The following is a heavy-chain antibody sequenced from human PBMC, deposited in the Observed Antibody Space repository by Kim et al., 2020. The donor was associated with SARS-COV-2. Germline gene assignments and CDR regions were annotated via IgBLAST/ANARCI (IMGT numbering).Heavy chain of an antibody. J-gene: IGHJ6*02. V-gene: IGHV1-69*13. D-gene: IGHD3-10*01. CDR3: ARDIGNYYGSGSYYNEAFGMDV. CDR2: IIPIFGTA. Sequence: SVKVSCKASGGTFSSYAISWVRQAPGQGLEWMGGIIPIFGTANYAQKFQGRVTITADESTSTAYMELSSLRSEDTAVYYCARDIGNYYGSGSYYNEAFGMDVWGQGTTVTVSS. CDR1: GGTFSSYA.